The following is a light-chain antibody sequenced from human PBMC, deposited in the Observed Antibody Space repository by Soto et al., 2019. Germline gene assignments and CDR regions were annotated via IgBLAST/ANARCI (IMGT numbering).Light chain of an antibody. CDR1: SSDVGGYNH. V-gene: IGLV2-14*01. CDR2: DVS. CDR3: SSYTTSSTRV. Sequence: QPVLTQPASGSGAPGQSITISCTGTSSDVGGYNHVSWYQQHPGKAPKLMIYDVSNRPSGVSNRFYGSKSGNTASLTISGLQAEDEADYYCSSYTTSSTRVFGTGTKVTVL. J-gene: IGLJ1*01.